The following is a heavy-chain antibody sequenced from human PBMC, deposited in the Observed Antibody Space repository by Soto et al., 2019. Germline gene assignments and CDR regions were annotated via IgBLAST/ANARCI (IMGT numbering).Heavy chain of an antibody. V-gene: IGHV4-34*01. CDR2: ISHSGST. J-gene: IGHJ5*02. D-gene: IGHD5-12*01. Sequence: PSETLSLTCAVYGGSFSGDYWSWIRQPPGKGLEWIGEISHSGSTNYNPSLKSRVTISVDTSKNQFSLGLNSVTAADTAVYYCAKNWVNIVSYNWFDPWGQGTLVTVSS. CDR3: AKNWVNIVSYNWFDP. CDR1: GGSFSGDY.